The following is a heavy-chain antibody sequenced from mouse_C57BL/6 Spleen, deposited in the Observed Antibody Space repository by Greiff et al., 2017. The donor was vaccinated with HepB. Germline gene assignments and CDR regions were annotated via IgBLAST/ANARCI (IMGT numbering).Heavy chain of an antibody. CDR2: IYPGDGDT. J-gene: IGHJ4*01. D-gene: IGHD2-3*01. Sequence: VQLQESGPELVKPGASVKISCKASGYAFSSSWMNWVKQRPGKGLEWIGRIYPGDGDTNYNGKFKGKATLTADKSSSTAYMQLSSLTSEDSAVYFCARHDGSLYYAMDYWGQGTSVTVSS. V-gene: IGHV1-82*01. CDR1: GYAFSSSW. CDR3: ARHDGSLYYAMDY.